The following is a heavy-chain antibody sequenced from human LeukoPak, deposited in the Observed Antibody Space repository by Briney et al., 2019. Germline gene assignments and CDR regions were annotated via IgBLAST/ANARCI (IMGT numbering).Heavy chain of an antibody. CDR3: ANENYYDSSGYIDY. V-gene: IGHV3-30*18. CDR1: GXTFSSYG. D-gene: IGHD3-22*01. J-gene: IGHJ4*02. Sequence: GGSLRLSCAASGXTFSSYGMHWVRQAPGKGLEWVAVISYDGSNKYYADSVKGRFTISRDNSKNTLYLQMNSLRDKDTAVYYCANENYYDSSGYIDYWGQGTLVTVSS. CDR2: ISYDGSNK.